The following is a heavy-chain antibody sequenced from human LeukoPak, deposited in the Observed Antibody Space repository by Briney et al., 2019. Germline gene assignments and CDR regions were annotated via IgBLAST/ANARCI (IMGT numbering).Heavy chain of an antibody. Sequence: PGGSLRLSCAASGFTFSSYWMSWVRQAPGKGLEWEANIKQDGSEKYYVDSVKGRFTISRDNAKNSLYLQMNSLRAEDTAVYYCARDPQDSSSWYFDYWGQGTLVTVSS. CDR2: IKQDGSEK. V-gene: IGHV3-7*01. J-gene: IGHJ4*02. CDR1: GFTFSSYW. D-gene: IGHD6-13*01. CDR3: ARDPQDSSSWYFDY.